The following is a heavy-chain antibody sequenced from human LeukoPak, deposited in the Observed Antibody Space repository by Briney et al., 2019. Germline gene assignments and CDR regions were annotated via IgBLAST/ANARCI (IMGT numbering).Heavy chain of an antibody. Sequence: GGSLRLSCAASGFTVSSNYMSWVRQAPGKGLEWVSVIYSGGSTYYADSVKGRFTISRDNSKNTLYLQMNSLRAEDTAVYYCVRGDEYTGVDHWGQGTLVTVSS. CDR3: VRGDEYTGVDH. V-gene: IGHV3-53*01. CDR1: GFTVSSNY. D-gene: IGHD2/OR15-2a*01. CDR2: IYSGGST. J-gene: IGHJ4*02.